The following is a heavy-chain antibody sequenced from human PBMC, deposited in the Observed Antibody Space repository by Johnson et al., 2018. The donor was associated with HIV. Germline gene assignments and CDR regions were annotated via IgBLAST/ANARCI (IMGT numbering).Heavy chain of an antibody. V-gene: IGHV3-20*04. CDR1: GFKFNDYD. Sequence: VQLVESGGSVVRPGGSLRLSCAASGFKFNDYDMSWVRQVPGKGLEWVSGINWNGGSTGYADSVKGLFTISRDNAKNSLYLQMNSLRAEDTALYYCASAGSLYAFDIWGQGTMVTVSS. CDR2: INWNGGST. D-gene: IGHD1-26*01. J-gene: IGHJ3*02. CDR3: ASAGSLYAFDI.